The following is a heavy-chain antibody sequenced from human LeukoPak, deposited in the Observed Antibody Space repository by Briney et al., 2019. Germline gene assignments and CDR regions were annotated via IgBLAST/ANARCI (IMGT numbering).Heavy chain of an antibody. CDR3: ARTCSSTSCYGFFDY. J-gene: IGHJ4*02. CDR1: GGSISSYY. V-gene: IGHV4-59*01. D-gene: IGHD2-2*01. CDR2: IYYSGST. Sequence: SETLSLTCTVSGGSISSYYWSWIRQTPGKGLEWIGDIYYSGSTNYNPSLKSRVTISVDTSKNQFSLKLSSVTAADTAVYYCARTCSSTSCYGFFDYWGQGTLVTVSS.